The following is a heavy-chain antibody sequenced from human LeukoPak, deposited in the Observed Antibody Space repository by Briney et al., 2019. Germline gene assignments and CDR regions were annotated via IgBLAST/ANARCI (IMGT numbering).Heavy chain of an antibody. Sequence: SVKVTFKAAGGTFSSYTISWVRQAPGQGLEWMGRIIPILGIANYAQKFQGRVTITADKSKSTAYMELSSLRSEDTAVYYCARDPRIKDHSSGYDDYWGQGTLVTVSS. D-gene: IGHD3-22*01. CDR2: IIPILGIA. V-gene: IGHV1-69*04. J-gene: IGHJ4*02. CDR3: ARDPRIKDHSSGYDDY. CDR1: GGTFSSYT.